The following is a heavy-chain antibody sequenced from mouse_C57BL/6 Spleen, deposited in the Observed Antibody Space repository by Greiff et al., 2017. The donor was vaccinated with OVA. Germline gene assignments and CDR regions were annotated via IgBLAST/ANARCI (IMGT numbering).Heavy chain of an antibody. D-gene: IGHD1-1*02. Sequence: QVQLQQSGAELVKPGASVKLSCKASGYTFTSYWMQWVKQRPGQGLEWIGEIDPSDSYTNYNQKFKGKATLTVDTSSSTAYMQLSSLTSEDSAVYYCASCGNYSDDWGEGTTLTVSS. J-gene: IGHJ2*01. V-gene: IGHV1-50*01. CDR2: IDPSDSYT. CDR1: GYTFTSYW. CDR3: ASCGNYSDD.